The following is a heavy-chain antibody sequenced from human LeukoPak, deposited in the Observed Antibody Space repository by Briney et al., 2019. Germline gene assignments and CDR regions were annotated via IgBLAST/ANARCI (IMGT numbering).Heavy chain of an antibody. D-gene: IGHD5-18*01. J-gene: IGHJ4*02. CDR1: GFTFSDHY. CDR3: ASEGITVDTAMVTRY. V-gene: IGHV3-72*01. Sequence: GGSLRLSCAASGFTFSDHYMDWVRQAPGKGLEWVGRTRNKANSYTTEYAASVKGRFTISRDDSKNSLYLQMNSLKTEDTAVYYCASEGITVDTAMVTRYWGQGTLVTVSS. CDR2: TRNKANSYTT.